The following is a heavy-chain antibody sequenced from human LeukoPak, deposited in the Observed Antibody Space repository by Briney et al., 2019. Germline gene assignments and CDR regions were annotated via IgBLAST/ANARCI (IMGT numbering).Heavy chain of an antibody. CDR2: INTDTGNP. J-gene: IGHJ4*02. V-gene: IGHV7-4-1*02. CDR1: GYTFTTYA. CDR3: ARGYCSGGSCPTFIDY. Sequence: ASVKVSCKASGYTFTTYAMNWVRQAPGQGLEWMGRINTDTGNPTYAQGFTGRFVSSLDTSVSTAYLQISSLKAEDTAVYYCARGYCSGGSCPTFIDYWGQGTLVTVSS. D-gene: IGHD2-15*01.